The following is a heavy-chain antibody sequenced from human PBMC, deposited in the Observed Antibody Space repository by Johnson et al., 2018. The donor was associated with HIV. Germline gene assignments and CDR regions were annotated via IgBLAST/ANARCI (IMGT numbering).Heavy chain of an antibody. D-gene: IGHD5-12*01. Sequence: QVQLVESGGGLIQPGGSLRLSCAASGFTVSSNYMSWIRQAPGKGLEWVSYISSSGSTIYYADSVKGRFTISRDNAKNSLYLQMNSLRAEDTAVYYCARDLRDIVVPDAFDIWGQGTMVTVSS. CDR1: GFTVSSNY. V-gene: IGHV3-11*04. CDR2: ISSSGSTI. J-gene: IGHJ3*02. CDR3: ARDLRDIVVPDAFDI.